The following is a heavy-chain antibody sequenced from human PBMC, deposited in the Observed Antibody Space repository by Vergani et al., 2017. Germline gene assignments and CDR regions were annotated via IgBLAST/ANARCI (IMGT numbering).Heavy chain of an antibody. J-gene: IGHJ5*02. D-gene: IGHD3-16*01. CDR2: IRYDGSNK. CDR3: AKDGGWFDP. CDR1: GFTFSSYG. V-gene: IGHV3-30*02. Sequence: QVQLVESGGGVVQPGGSLRLSCAASGFTFSSYGMHWVRQAPGKGLEWVAFIRYDGSNKYYADSVKGRFTISRDNSKNTLYLQMNSLRAEDTAVYYCAKDGGWFDPWGQGTLVTVSS.